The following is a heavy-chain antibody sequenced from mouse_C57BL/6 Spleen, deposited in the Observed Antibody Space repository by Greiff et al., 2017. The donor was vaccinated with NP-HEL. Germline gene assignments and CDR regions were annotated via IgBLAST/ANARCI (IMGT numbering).Heavy chain of an antibody. D-gene: IGHD1-1*01. J-gene: IGHJ4*01. V-gene: IGHV1-54*01. CDR3: ARDTTVVARAMDY. CDR2: INPGSGGT. Sequence: QVQLQQSGAELVRPGTSVKVSCKASGYAFTNYLIEWVKQRPGQGLEWIGVINPGSGGTNYNEKFKGKATLTADKSSSTAYMQLSSLTSEDSAVYICARDTTVVARAMDYWGQGTSVTVSS. CDR1: GYAFTNYL.